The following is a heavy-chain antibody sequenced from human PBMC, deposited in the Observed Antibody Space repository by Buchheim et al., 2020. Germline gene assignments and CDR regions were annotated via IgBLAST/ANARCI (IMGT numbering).Heavy chain of an antibody. V-gene: IGHV1-46*01. CDR1: GYTFTSYY. J-gene: IGHJ6*02. Sequence: QVQLVQSGAEVKKPGASVKVSCKASGYTFTSYYMHWVRQAPGQGLEWMGIINPSGGSTSYAQKFQGRVTMTRDTSTSPVYMELSSLRSEDTAVYYCAREPLVGATHNYYYYGMDVWGQGTT. D-gene: IGHD1-26*01. CDR2: INPSGGST. CDR3: AREPLVGATHNYYYYGMDV.